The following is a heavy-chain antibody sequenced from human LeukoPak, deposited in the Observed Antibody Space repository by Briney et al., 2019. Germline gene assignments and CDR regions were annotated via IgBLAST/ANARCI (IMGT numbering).Heavy chain of an antibody. CDR2: INPSSGGT. CDR3: ARAGVWDYSDSSGYHNAAFDI. J-gene: IGHJ3*02. V-gene: IGHV1-2*02. Sequence: ASVKVSCKASGYTFIDYYVNWVRQAPGQGLEWMGWINPSSGGTNYAQKFQGRVTVTRDTSISTAYMDLSRLRSDDTAVYYCARAGVWDYSDSSGYHNAAFDIWGQGTMVTVSS. CDR1: GYTFIDYY. D-gene: IGHD3-22*01.